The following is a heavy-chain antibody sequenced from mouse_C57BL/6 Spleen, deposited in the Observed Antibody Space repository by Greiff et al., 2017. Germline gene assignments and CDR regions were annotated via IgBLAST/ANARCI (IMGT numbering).Heavy chain of an antibody. J-gene: IGHJ2*01. CDR1: GYTFTDYY. CDR2: INPNNGGT. CDR3: ARSDYGNYFDY. D-gene: IGHD2-1*01. Sequence: VQLQQSGPELVKPGASVKISCKASGYTFTDYYMNWVKQSHGKSLEWIGDINPNNGGTSYNQKFKGKATLTVDKSSSTAYMELRSLTSEDSAVYYCARSDYGNYFDYWCQGTTLTVSS. V-gene: IGHV1-26*01.